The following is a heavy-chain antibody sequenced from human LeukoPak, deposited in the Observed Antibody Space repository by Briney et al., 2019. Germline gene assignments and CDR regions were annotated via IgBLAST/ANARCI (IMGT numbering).Heavy chain of an antibody. CDR2: INPNSGGT. J-gene: IGHJ4*02. CDR1: GATFEKNA. V-gene: IGHV1-2*02. Sequence: ASVKVSCKASGATFEKNAITWVRQAPGQGLEWMGWINPNSGGTNYAKKFQGRVTMTRDTSISTAYMELSRLRSDDTAVYYCARVLCCGSSPDYWGQGTLVTVSS. D-gene: IGHD6-6*01. CDR3: ARVLCCGSSPDY.